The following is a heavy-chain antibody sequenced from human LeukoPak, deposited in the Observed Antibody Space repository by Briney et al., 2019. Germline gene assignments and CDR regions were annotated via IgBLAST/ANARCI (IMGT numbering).Heavy chain of an antibody. CDR3: TTDEDWNYARKDV. D-gene: IGHD1-7*01. Sequence: GGSLRLSCAASGFTFSSYSTNWVRQVPGKGLEWVGQIVSKIDGGTTDYAAPVKGRFTISRDDSESMLYLQMNSLKIEDTAVYYCTTDEDWNYARKDVWGQGATVIVSS. CDR1: GFTFSSYS. CDR2: IVSKIDGGTT. J-gene: IGHJ6*02. V-gene: IGHV3-15*04.